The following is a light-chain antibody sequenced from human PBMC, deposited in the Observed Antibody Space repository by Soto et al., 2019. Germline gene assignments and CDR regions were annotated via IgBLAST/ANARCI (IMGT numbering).Light chain of an antibody. CDR1: HSVSTSF. Sequence: EIVLTQSPGTLSFSPGERATLSCRASHSVSTSFLAWYQQKPGQAPRLLIYGAFSRATGIPDRFSGSGSGTDFTLTISRLEPADFAVYYCQQYGNSIPITFGQGTRLEIK. CDR3: QQYGNSIPIT. CDR2: GAF. J-gene: IGKJ5*01. V-gene: IGKV3-20*01.